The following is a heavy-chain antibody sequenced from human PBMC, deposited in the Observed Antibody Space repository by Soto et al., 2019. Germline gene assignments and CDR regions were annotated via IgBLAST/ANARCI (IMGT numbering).Heavy chain of an antibody. J-gene: IGHJ4*02. CDR2: ISNDGTNK. Sequence: TGGSLRLSCAASGFTFNIFGMHWVRQAPGKGLEWVALISNDGTNKYYADSVRGRFTISRDSSKNTVFLQMDSLRADDTAVYYCAKGSTRWLESLLHYWGQGILVTVSS. CDR1: GFTFNIFG. V-gene: IGHV3-30*18. CDR3: AKGSTRWLESLLHY. D-gene: IGHD5-12*01.